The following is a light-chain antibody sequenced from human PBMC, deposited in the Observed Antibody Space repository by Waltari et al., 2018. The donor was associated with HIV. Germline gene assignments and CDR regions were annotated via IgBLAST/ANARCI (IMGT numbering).Light chain of an antibody. CDR2: VNRDGST. CDR1: SGHSRYD. J-gene: IGLJ3*02. V-gene: IGLV4-69*01. CDR3: QTWENDFKV. Sequence: QLVLTQSPSASASLGASVKLTCTLSSGHSRYDIAWHQQQPEKGTRFLMKVNRDGSTNKGDGITDRFLCSSAGADRYRTIASLQSDDEADDYFQTWENDFKVVGGGTKLTVV.